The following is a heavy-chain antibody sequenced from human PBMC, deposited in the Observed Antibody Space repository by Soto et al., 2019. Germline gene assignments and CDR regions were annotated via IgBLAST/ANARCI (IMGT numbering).Heavy chain of an antibody. CDR1: GFTFSSYA. CDR3: AKAGPLTYYGAYWYFDL. CDR2: ISGSGGST. J-gene: IGHJ2*01. Sequence: PGGSLRLSCAASGFTFSSYAMSWVRQAPGKGLEWVSAISGSGGSTYYADSVKGRFTISRDNSKNTLYLQMNSLRAEDTAVYYCAKAGPLTYYGAYWYFDLWGRGTLVIVS. D-gene: IGHD1-26*01. V-gene: IGHV3-23*01.